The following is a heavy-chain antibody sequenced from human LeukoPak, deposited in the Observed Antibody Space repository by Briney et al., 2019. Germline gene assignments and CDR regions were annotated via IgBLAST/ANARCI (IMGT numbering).Heavy chain of an antibody. Sequence: GGSLRLSCAASGFTFSSCAMSWVRQAPGKGLEWVSCISSSSSYIYYADSVKGRFTISRDNAKNSLYLQMNSLRAEDTAVYYCATSPVYSYGHPYYFDYWGQGTLVTVSS. V-gene: IGHV3-21*01. CDR1: GFTFSSCA. CDR3: ATSPVYSYGHPYYFDY. CDR2: ISSSSSYI. D-gene: IGHD5-18*01. J-gene: IGHJ4*02.